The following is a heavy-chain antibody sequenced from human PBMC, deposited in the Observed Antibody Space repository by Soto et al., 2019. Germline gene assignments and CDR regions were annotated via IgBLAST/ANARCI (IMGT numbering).Heavy chain of an antibody. J-gene: IGHJ3*02. D-gene: IGHD3-3*01. CDR1: GFTVSSNY. Sequence: GGSLRLSCAASGFTVSSNYMSWVRQAPGKGLEWVSVIYSGGSTYYADSVKGRFTISRDNSKNTLYLQMNSLRAEDTAVYYCARDMSGADAFDIWGQGTMVTVSS. CDR3: ARDMSGADAFDI. CDR2: IYSGGST. V-gene: IGHV3-53*01.